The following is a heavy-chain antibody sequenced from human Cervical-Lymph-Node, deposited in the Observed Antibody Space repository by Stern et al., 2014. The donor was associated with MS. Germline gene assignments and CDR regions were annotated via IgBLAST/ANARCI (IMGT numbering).Heavy chain of an antibody. Sequence: QVQLQESGPGLVKPSETLFLTCTVSGASISSSRDYWGWIRQPPGKGLEWIGSFRDSGSTYYNPPLKSRVTISVDTSTHQVSLKLPFLTAADTAVYFCARHYDRLLRSSFDSWGQGILVTVSS. CDR3: ARHYDRLLRSSFDS. CDR1: GASISSSRDY. V-gene: IGHV4-39*01. J-gene: IGHJ4*02. CDR2: FRDSGST. D-gene: IGHD1-26*01.